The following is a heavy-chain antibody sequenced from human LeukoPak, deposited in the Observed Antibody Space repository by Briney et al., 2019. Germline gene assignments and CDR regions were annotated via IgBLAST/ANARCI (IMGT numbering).Heavy chain of an antibody. D-gene: IGHD2-15*01. J-gene: IGHJ4*02. CDR1: GGSISSSSYY. Sequence: SETLSLTCTVSGGSISSSSYYWGWIRQPPGKGLEWLGIIYYSGSTYYNPSLRNRVTISVDTSKNQFSLKLSSVTAADTAVYYCARQPRYCRGGTCYGSLGQFDYWGQGTLVTVSS. CDR3: ARQPRYCRGGTCYGSLGQFDY. CDR2: IYYSGST. V-gene: IGHV4-39*01.